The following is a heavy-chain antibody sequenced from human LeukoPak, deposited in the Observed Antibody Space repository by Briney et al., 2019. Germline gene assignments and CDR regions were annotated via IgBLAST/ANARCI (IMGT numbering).Heavy chain of an antibody. J-gene: IGHJ4*02. Sequence: PGGSLRLSCVASGFTYSSYAMTWVRQAPGKGLEWVSLISSSGDNTYYADSVEGRFTISRDNSKNTLYLQMNSLRAEDTAVYYCARDGNYYDSSGYRYFDYWGQGTLVTVSS. CDR1: GFTYSSYA. CDR2: ISSSGDNT. D-gene: IGHD3-22*01. V-gene: IGHV3-23*01. CDR3: ARDGNYYDSSGYRYFDY.